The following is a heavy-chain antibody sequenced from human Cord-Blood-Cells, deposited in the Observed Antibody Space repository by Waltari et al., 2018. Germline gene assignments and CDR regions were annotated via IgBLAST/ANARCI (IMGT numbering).Heavy chain of an antibody. CDR3: ARQKDPSPFYYYYYGMDV. V-gene: IGHV1-8*01. CDR1: GYTFTSYA. Sequence: QVQLVQSGGEVKKPGASVKVSCKASGYTFTSYAIKWVRQATGQGLEWMGWMNPNSGNTGYAQKFQGRVTMTRNTSISTAYMELSSLRSEDTAVYYCARQKDPSPFYYYYYGMDVWGQGTTVTVSS. CDR2: MNPNSGNT. J-gene: IGHJ6*02.